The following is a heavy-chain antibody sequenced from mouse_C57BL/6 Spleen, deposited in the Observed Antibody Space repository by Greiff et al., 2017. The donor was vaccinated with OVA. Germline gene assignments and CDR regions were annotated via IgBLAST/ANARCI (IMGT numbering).Heavy chain of an antibody. CDR3: TRSRVTRYFDV. V-gene: IGHV1-15*01. Sequence: QVQLQQSGAELVRPGASVTLSCKASGYTFTDYEMHWVKQTPVHGLEWIGAIDPETGGTAYNQKFKGKAILTADKSSSTAYMELRSLTSEDSAVYYCTRSRVTRYFDVWGTGTTVTVSS. J-gene: IGHJ1*03. CDR1: GYTFTDYE. CDR2: IDPETGGT. D-gene: IGHD2-2*01.